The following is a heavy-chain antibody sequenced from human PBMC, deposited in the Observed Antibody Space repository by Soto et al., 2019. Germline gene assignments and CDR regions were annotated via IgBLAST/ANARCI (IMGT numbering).Heavy chain of an antibody. CDR3: ARDRTTGSVRAGIDY. CDR2: VYFSGSS. CDR1: AGSITSYY. D-gene: IGHD6-19*01. V-gene: IGHV4-59*01. J-gene: IGHJ4*02. Sequence: PSETLSLTCTVSAGSITSYYWSWIRQPPGKGLEWIGYVYFSGSSKYNPSLKSRITISVDRSKNQFSLKLSSVTAADTAVYYCARDRTTGSVRAGIDYWGRGTPVTVSS.